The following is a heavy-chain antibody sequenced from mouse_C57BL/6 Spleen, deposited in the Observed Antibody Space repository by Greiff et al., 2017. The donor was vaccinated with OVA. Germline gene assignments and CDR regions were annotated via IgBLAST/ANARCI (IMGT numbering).Heavy chain of an antibody. V-gene: IGHV1-53*01. J-gene: IGHJ4*01. CDR3: ARPYYGNYLYYAMDY. D-gene: IGHD2-10*01. Sequence: QVQLQQPGTELVKPGASVKLSCKASGYTFTSSWMHWVKQRPGQGLEWIGNINPSNGGTNYNEKFKSKATLTVAKSSSTAYMQLSSLTSEDAAVYYCARPYYGNYLYYAMDYWGQGTSVTVSS. CDR1: GYTFTSSW. CDR2: INPSNGGT.